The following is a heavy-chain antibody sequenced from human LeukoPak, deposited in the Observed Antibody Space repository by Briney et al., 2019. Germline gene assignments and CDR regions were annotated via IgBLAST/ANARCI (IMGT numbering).Heavy chain of an antibody. CDR2: IYYSGST. J-gene: IGHJ4*02. CDR1: SGSISSSDYY. V-gene: IGHV4-39*07. D-gene: IGHD3-10*01. Sequence: PSETLSLTCTVSSGSISSSDYYWGWIRQPPGKGLEWIGSIYYSGSTYYNPSLKSRVTISVDTSKNQFSLKLSSVTAADTAVYYCARGSTLIRGFDYWGQGTLVTVSS. CDR3: ARGSTLIRGFDY.